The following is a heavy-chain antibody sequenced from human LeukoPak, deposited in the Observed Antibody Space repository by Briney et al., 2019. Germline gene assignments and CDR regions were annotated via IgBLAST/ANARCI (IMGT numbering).Heavy chain of an antibody. CDR3: ATYGSGSYYYYYYMDV. CDR2: ISSSSSTI. V-gene: IGHV3-48*01. D-gene: IGHD3-10*01. Sequence: GGSLRLSCAASGFTFSSYFMNWVRQAPGKGLEWVSYISSSSSTIYYADSVKGRFTISRDNAKNSLYLQMNSLRAEDTALYYCATYGSGSYYYYYYMDVWGKGTTVTVSS. J-gene: IGHJ6*03. CDR1: GFTFSSYF.